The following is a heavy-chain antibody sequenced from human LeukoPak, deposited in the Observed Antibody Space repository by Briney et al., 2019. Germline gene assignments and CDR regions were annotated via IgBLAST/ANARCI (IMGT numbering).Heavy chain of an antibody. D-gene: IGHD3-10*01. V-gene: IGHV3-33*01. CDR1: GFTFSSYG. Sequence: GGSLRLSCAASGFTFSSYGMHWVRQAPGKGLEWVAVIWYDGSNKYYADSVKGRFTISRDNSKNTLYLRMNSLRAEDTAVYYCARDRPGDYCSGSLDYWGQGTLVTVSS. J-gene: IGHJ4*02. CDR2: IWYDGSNK. CDR3: ARDRPGDYCSGSLDY.